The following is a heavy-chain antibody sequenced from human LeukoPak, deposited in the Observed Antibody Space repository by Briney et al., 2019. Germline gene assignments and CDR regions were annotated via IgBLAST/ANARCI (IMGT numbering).Heavy chain of an antibody. D-gene: IGHD3-9*01. CDR2: TYYRSKWYH. CDR1: GDSVSSNSAA. Sequence: SQTLSLTCAISGDSVSSNSAAWNWIRQSPSRDLEWLGRTYYRSKWYHDYAVSVKSRITINPDTSKNQFSLQLNSVTPEDTAVYYCATQLVIESGGMDVWGQGTMVTVSS. CDR3: ATQLVIESGGMDV. V-gene: IGHV6-1*01. J-gene: IGHJ6*02.